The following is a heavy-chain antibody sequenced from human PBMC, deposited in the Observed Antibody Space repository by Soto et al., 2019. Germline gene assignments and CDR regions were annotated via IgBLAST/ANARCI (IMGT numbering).Heavy chain of an antibody. CDR2: VFYTGDT. Sequence: QLQLHESGPGLVKPSETLSLTCNVSGGSITTTNYYWSWVRQPPGKGLEWIANVFYTGDTYYSPSFRNRLARSGDPSKNQFPTKMTSVTAAGPATFYCASLRGPGNFDYWGHGTLVTVSS. D-gene: IGHD6-13*01. CDR3: ASLRGPGNFDY. J-gene: IGHJ4*01. CDR1: GGSITTTNYY. V-gene: IGHV4-39*01.